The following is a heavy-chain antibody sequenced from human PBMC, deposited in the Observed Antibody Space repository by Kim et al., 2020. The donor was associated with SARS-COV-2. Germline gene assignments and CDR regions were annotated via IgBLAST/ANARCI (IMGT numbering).Heavy chain of an antibody. J-gene: IGHJ4*02. D-gene: IGHD2-8*01. CDR2: IYYSGST. V-gene: IGHV4-39*01. CDR3: ASRGVRVPRYFDF. Sequence: SETLSLTCTVSGGSISSSSYYWGWIRQPPGKGLEWIGSIYYSGSTYYNPSLKSRVTISVDTSNNQFSLKLSSVTAADTAVYYCASRGVRVPRYFDFWGQGTLVTVSS. CDR1: GGSISSSSYY.